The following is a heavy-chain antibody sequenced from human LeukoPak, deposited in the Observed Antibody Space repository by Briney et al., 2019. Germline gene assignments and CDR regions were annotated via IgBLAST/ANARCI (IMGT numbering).Heavy chain of an antibody. CDR2: MNPNSGNT. Sequence: ASVKVSCKASGYTFISYDINWVRQATGQGLEWMGWMNPNSGNTGYEQKFQGRVTMTRTTSISTDYMELRSLRSEDKAVAYFSITIFGVVIRPIDYWGQGTLVTVSS. D-gene: IGHD3-3*01. V-gene: IGHV1-8*01. CDR3: SITIFGVVIRPIDY. J-gene: IGHJ4*02. CDR1: GYTFISYD.